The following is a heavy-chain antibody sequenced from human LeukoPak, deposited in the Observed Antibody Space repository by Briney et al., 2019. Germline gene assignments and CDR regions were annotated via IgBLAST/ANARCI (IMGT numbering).Heavy chain of an antibody. D-gene: IGHD1-26*01. CDR1: GFTFSRDG. Sequence: GGSLRLSCAASGFTFSRDGMHWVRQAPGKGLEWVAVIWYDGSKKYYADSVRGRFTISRDNSKNTLYLQMNSLRAEDTAVYYCARLSGSFLDYWGQGTLVTVSS. CDR2: IWYDGSKK. V-gene: IGHV3-33*01. CDR3: ARLSGSFLDY. J-gene: IGHJ4*02.